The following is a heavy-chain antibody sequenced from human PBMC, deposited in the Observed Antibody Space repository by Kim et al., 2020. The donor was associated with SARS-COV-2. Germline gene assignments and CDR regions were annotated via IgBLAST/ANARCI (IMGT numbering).Heavy chain of an antibody. D-gene: IGHD3-10*01. V-gene: IGHV3-43*01. Sequence: GGSLRLSCAASGFTFDDYSMHWVRQAPGKGLEWVSFISWDGGSTYYADSVKGRFTISRDNSKNSLYLQMNSLRTEDTALYYCAKDMSRNEFRGVVRWHYYGMDVWGQGTTVTVSS. CDR2: ISWDGGST. CDR3: AKDMSRNEFRGVVRWHYYGMDV. J-gene: IGHJ6*02. CDR1: GFTFDDYS.